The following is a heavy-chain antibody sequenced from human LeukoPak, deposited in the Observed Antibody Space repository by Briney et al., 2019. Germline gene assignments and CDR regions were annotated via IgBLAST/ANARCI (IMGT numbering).Heavy chain of an antibody. CDR1: GDGVSSNSAA. D-gene: IGHD1-1*01. Sequence: SQTLSLTCVISGDGVSSNSAAWNWIRQSPSRGLEWLGRTYYRSEWFHDYAVSVKSRMIINPDTSKNQFSLQLDSVTPEDTAIYYCVGGGTSVAGMDVWGQGTTVTVSS. J-gene: IGHJ6*02. CDR2: TYYRSEWFH. CDR3: VGGGTSVAGMDV. V-gene: IGHV6-1*01.